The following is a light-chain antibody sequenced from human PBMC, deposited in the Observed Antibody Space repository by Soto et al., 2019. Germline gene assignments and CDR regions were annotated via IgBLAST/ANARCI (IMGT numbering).Light chain of an antibody. J-gene: IGKJ2*01. CDR1: QDISNH. Sequence: DLQMTQSPSSLSASVGGRVTITCQASQDISNHLNWYQQKPGKAPNLLIYDTSNLETGVPSTFSGGGSGRDFTLTITSLQPEDFATYYCQQYDSLPYTFGQGTKLEIK. CDR3: QQYDSLPYT. V-gene: IGKV1-33*01. CDR2: DTS.